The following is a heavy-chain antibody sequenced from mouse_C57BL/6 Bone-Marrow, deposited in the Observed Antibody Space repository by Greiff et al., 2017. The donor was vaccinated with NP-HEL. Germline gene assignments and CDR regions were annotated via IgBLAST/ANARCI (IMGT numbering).Heavy chain of an antibody. J-gene: IGHJ4*01. D-gene: IGHD1-2*01. CDR3: ASGSYYYAMDY. CDR2: IDPNSGGT. CDR1: GYTFTSYW. V-gene: IGHV1-72*01. Sequence: QVQLKQPGAELVKPGASVKLSCKASGYTFTSYWMHWVKQRPGRGLEWIGRIDPNSGGTKYNEKFKSKATLTVDKPSSTAYMQLSSLTSEDSAVYYCASGSYYYAMDYWGQGTSVTVSS.